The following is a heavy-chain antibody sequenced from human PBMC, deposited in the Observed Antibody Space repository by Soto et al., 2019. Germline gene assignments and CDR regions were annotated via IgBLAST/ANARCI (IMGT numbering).Heavy chain of an antibody. V-gene: IGHV3-7*03. J-gene: IGHJ4*02. CDR1: GFTFSVQW. Sequence: GGSLRLSCAASGFTFSVQWMSWVRQAPGKGLEWVATINQDVSERYYVDSVKGRFSISRDNAKNSLYLQMNSLRAEDTAVYYCTTEEWYYFPSWGQGTLVTVYS. CDR3: TTEEWYYFPS. CDR2: INQDVSER. D-gene: IGHD3-3*01.